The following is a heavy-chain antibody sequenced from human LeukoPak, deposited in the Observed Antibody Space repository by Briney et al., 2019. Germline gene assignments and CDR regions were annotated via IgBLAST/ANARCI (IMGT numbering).Heavy chain of an antibody. CDR1: GYTLAELS. CDR3: ATAPQRYSSGWYGDY. D-gene: IGHD6-19*01. J-gene: IGHJ4*02. Sequence: ASVKVSCKVSGYTLAELSMHWVRQAPGKGLEWMGGFDPEDGETIYAQKFQGRVTMTEDTSTDTAYMELSSLRSEDTAVYYCATAPQRYSSGWYGDYWGQGTLVTVSS. V-gene: IGHV1-24*01. CDR2: FDPEDGET.